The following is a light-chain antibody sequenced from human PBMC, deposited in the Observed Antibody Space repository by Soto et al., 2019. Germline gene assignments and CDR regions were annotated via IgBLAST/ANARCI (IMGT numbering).Light chain of an antibody. J-gene: IGKJ1*01. CDR1: QSVGRS. CDR3: QQFYKGWT. V-gene: IGKV1-5*01. Sequence: DIQMTQSPSTLSASVGDRVTLTCRASQSVGRSLAWYQQQRGKAPKLLIYGVSTLESGVPSRFSGFGSGTEFTLSISSLQPGDFGTYYCQQFYKGWTFGQGTRV. CDR2: GVS.